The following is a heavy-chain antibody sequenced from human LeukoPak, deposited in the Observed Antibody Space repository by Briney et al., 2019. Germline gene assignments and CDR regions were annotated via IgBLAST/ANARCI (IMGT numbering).Heavy chain of an antibody. CDR2: INPNSGGT. D-gene: IGHD3-10*01. J-gene: IGHJ4*02. Sequence: GASVKVSCKASGYIFTGYYMHWVRQAPGQGLEWMGWINPNSGGTNYAQKFQGRVTMTRDTSISTAYMELSRLRSDDTAVYYCARDYYGSGSYYLNDYWGQGTLVTVSS. V-gene: IGHV1-2*02. CDR3: ARDYYGSGSYYLNDY. CDR1: GYIFTGYY.